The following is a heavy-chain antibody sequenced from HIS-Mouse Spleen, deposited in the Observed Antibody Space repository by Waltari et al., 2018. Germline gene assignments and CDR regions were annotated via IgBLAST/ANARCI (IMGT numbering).Heavy chain of an antibody. D-gene: IGHD6-13*01. V-gene: IGHV4-39*07. CDR2: IYYSGST. CDR1: GGSISSSSYH. CDR3: AREIPYSSSWYDWYFDL. J-gene: IGHJ2*01. Sequence: QLQLQESGPGLVKPSETLYLPCTVPGGSISSSSYHWGWIRQPPGKGLEWIGSIYYSGSTYYNPSLKSRVTISGDTSKNQFSLKLSSVTAADTAVYYCAREIPYSSSWYDWYFDLWGRGTLVTVSS.